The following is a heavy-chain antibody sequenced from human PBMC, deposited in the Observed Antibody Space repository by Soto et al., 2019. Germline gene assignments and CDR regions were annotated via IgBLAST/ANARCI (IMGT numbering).Heavy chain of an antibody. CDR1: GGTFSSYT. J-gene: IGHJ6*03. Sequence: KVSCKASGGTFSSYTISWVRQAPGQGLEWMGRIIPILGIANYAQKFQGRVTITADKSTSTAYMELSSLRSEDTAVYYCARAGRGCSGGSCYSGLRDYYYKDVWGKGTTDIVYS. D-gene: IGHD2-15*01. CDR3: ARAGRGCSGGSCYSGLRDYYYKDV. CDR2: IIPILGIA. V-gene: IGHV1-69*02.